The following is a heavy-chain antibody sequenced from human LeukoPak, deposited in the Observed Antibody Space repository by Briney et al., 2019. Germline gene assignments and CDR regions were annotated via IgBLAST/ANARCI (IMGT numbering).Heavy chain of an antibody. CDR3: AKARYGDGRGVDY. CDR1: GFSFSDYV. J-gene: IGHJ4*02. V-gene: IGHV3-30*18. CDR2: ISYDGQNK. D-gene: IGHD4-17*01. Sequence: GGSLRLSCAASGFSFSDYVMHWVRQAPGKGLEWVAAISYDGQNKYFADSVKGRFSISRDNSKNTLYLQMNSLRAGDTAVYYCAKARYGDGRGVDYWGQGTLVTVSS.